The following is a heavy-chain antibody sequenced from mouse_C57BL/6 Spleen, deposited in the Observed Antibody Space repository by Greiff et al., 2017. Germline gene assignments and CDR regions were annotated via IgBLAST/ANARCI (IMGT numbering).Heavy chain of an antibody. CDR3: TTATVVAYYWYFDV. J-gene: IGHJ1*03. CDR1: GFNIKDYY. CDR2: IDPEDGDT. D-gene: IGHD1-1*01. V-gene: IGHV14-1*01. Sequence: VQLQQSGAELVRPGASVKLSCTASGFNIKDYYMHWVKQRPEQGLEWIGRIDPEDGDTEYAPKFQGKATMTADTSSNTAYLQLSSLTSEDTAVYYCTTATVVAYYWYFDVWGTGTTVTVSS.